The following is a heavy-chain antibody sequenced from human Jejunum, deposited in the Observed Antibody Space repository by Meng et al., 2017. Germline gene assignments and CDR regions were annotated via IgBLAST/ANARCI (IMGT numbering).Heavy chain of an antibody. CDR1: GASISSSNW. CDR2: IYHGGNT. CDR3: VRGEFAMLARFDF. D-gene: IGHD2-2*01. J-gene: IGHJ4*02. Sequence: QVQLQESGPGLVKPSGTLSLTCAVSGASISSSNWWSWVRQSPGKGLGWIGEIYHGGNTNYNPSLKRRVTMSVDESTNQMSLKLTSVTAADTAVYYCVRGEFAMLARFDFWGQGILVTVSS. V-gene: IGHV4-4*02.